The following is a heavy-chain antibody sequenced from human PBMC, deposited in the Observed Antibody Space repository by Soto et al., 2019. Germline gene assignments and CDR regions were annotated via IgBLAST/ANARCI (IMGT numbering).Heavy chain of an antibody. CDR2: INAGNGNT. J-gene: IGHJ3*02. D-gene: IGHD5-18*01. CDR3: AGIAGYLDAFDI. CDR1: GYTFTSYA. Sequence: ASVKVSCKASGYTFTSYAMHWVRQAPGQRLEWMGWINAGNGNTKYSQKFQGRVTITRDTSASTAYMELSSLRSEDTAVYYCAGIAGYLDAFDIWGQGTMVTVSS. V-gene: IGHV1-3*01.